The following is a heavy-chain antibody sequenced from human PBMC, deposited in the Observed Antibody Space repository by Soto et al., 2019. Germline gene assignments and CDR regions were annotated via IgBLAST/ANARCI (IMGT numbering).Heavy chain of an antibody. Sequence: GGSLRLSCAASGFTFSSHEMNWVRQAPGKGLEWISYISGSGNITYYADSVKGRFTISRDNAQKSLYLQMNSLRVEDTAVYYSARGGVYWGPATLVTVSS. V-gene: IGHV3-48*03. CDR1: GFTFSSHE. D-gene: IGHD2-8*01. CDR2: ISGSGNIT. CDR3: ARGGVY. J-gene: IGHJ4*02.